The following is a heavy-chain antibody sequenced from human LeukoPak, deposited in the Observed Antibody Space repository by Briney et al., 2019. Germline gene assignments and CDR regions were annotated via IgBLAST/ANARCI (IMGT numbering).Heavy chain of an antibody. CDR1: GFTFSSYA. CDR3: AKEKWAVVLVPAAMVAQVFDY. Sequence: GGSLRLSCVASGFTFSSYAMSWVRQAPGKGLEWVAAISGSGGSTYYADSVKGRFTISRDNSKNTLYLQMNSLRAEDTAVYYCAKEKWAVVLVPAAMVAQVFDYWGQGTLVTVSS. J-gene: IGHJ4*02. V-gene: IGHV3-23*01. CDR2: ISGSGGST. D-gene: IGHD2-2*01.